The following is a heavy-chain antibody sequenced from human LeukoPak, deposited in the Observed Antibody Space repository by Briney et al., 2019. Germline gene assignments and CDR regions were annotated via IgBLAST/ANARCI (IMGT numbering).Heavy chain of an antibody. Sequence: GGSLRLSCAASGFTFSSYGMHWVRQAPCKGLEWVAFIRYDGSNKYYADSVKGRFTISRDNSKNTLYLQMNSLRAEDTAVYYCAKEGPITMIVVAPLGYWGQGTLVTVSS. D-gene: IGHD3-22*01. CDR1: GFTFSSYG. CDR3: AKEGPITMIVVAPLGY. J-gene: IGHJ4*02. CDR2: IRYDGSNK. V-gene: IGHV3-30*02.